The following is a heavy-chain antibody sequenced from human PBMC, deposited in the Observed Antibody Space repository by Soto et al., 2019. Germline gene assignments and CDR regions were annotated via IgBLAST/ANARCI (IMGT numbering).Heavy chain of an antibody. CDR1: GGSISSGDYY. J-gene: IGHJ4*02. CDR2: IYYSGST. CDR3: ASTRYYYGSGPGDFDY. D-gene: IGHD3-10*01. Sequence: QVQLQESGPGLVKPSQTLSLTCTVSGGSISSGDYYWSWIRQPPGKGLEWIGYIYYSGSTYYNPSLKSRVTISVDTSKNQFSLKLSSVTAADTAVYYCASTRYYYGSGPGDFDYWGQGTLVTVSS. V-gene: IGHV4-30-4*01.